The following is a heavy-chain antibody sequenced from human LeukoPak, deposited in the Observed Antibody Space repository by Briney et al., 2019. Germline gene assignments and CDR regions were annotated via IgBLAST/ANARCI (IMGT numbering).Heavy chain of an antibody. CDR3: ARGSRWLQLGPFDY. V-gene: IGHV3-30*01. CDR1: GFTFSSYA. D-gene: IGHD5-24*01. Sequence: GGSQRLSCAASGFTFSSYAMNWARQAPGKGLEWVAVMSYDGSDNYYADSVKGRFTISRDNSRTTVYLQMNSLRAEDTAVYYCARGSRWLQLGPFDYWGQGTLVTVSS. CDR2: MSYDGSDN. J-gene: IGHJ4*02.